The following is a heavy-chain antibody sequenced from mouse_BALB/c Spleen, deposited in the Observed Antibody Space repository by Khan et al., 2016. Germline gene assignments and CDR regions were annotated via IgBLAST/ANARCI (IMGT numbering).Heavy chain of an antibody. CDR1: GYSITSDYA. Sequence: EVQLQESGPGLVKPSQSLSLTCTVTGYSITSDYAWNWIRQFPGNKLEWMGYISYSGSTSYNPSPKSRISITRDTSKNQFFLQLNSVTTEDTATYYCARSPPYDYDGYYYAMDYWGQGTSVTVSS. D-gene: IGHD2-4*01. J-gene: IGHJ4*01. CDR2: ISYSGST. CDR3: ARSPPYDYDGYYYAMDY. V-gene: IGHV3-2*02.